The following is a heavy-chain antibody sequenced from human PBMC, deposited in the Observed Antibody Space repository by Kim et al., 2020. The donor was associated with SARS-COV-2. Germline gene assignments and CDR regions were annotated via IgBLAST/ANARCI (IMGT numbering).Heavy chain of an antibody. CDR2: ISWDSGSI. V-gene: IGHV3-9*01. CDR1: GFTFDDYA. D-gene: IGHD2-15*01. J-gene: IGHJ2*01. Sequence: GGSLRLSCAASGFTFDDYAMHWVRQAPGKGLEWVSGISWDSGSIGYADSVKGRFTISRDNAKNSLYLQMNSLRAEDTALYYCAKTPTYPHCSGGSGSDWYFYLWGRGTLVTVSS. CDR3: AKTPTYPHCSGGSGSDWYFYL.